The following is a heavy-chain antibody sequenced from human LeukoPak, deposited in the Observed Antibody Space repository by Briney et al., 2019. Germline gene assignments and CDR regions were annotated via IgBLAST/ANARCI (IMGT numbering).Heavy chain of an antibody. J-gene: IGHJ6*03. D-gene: IGHD6-6*01. CDR3: ARRLEYSSSSDQGYYYYYYMDV. V-gene: IGHV4-39*01. CDR1: GGSISSSSYY. Sequence: SETLSLTCTVSGGSISSSSYYWGWIRQPPGKGLEWIGSIYYSGSTYYNPSLKSRVTISVDTSKNQFSLKLSSVTAADTAVYYCARRLEYSSSSDQGYYYYYYMDVWGKGTTVTVSS. CDR2: IYYSGST.